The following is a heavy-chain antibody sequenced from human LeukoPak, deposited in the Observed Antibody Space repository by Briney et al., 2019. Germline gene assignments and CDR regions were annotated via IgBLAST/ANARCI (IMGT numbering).Heavy chain of an antibody. Sequence: KPSETLSLTCTVSGGSTSSYYWSWIRQPPGKGLEWIGYIYYSGSTNYNPSLKSRVTISVDTSKNQFSLKLSSVTAADTAVYYCARGGKEMATITTFDYWGQGTLVTVSS. CDR3: ARGGKEMATITTFDY. J-gene: IGHJ4*02. CDR1: GGSTSSYY. D-gene: IGHD5-24*01. V-gene: IGHV4-59*01. CDR2: IYYSGST.